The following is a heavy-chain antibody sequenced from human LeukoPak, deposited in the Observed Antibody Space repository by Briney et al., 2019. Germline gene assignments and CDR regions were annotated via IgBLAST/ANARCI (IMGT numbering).Heavy chain of an antibody. CDR3: ARGPAWYFNY. J-gene: IGHJ4*02. CDR1: GGSISSYY. Sequence: SETLSLTCTVSGGSISSYYWSWIRQPPGKGLEWIGYIYYSGSANYNPSLMSRAAISEDTSKNQVSLKLSSVTAADTAIYYCARGPAWYFNYRGQGTLVTVSS. CDR2: IYYSGSA. V-gene: IGHV4-59*01.